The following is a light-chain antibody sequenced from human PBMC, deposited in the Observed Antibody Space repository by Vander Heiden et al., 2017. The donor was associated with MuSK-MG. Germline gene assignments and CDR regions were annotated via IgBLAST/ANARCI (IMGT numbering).Light chain of an antibody. CDR1: QSVSSY. V-gene: IGKV3-11*01. CDR3: QQRSNWPVT. J-gene: IGKJ2*01. CDR2: DAS. Sequence: EIVFTPSPATLSLSPGERATLSCRASQSVSSYLAWYQQKPGQAPRLLIYDASNRATGIPARFNGSGSGTDFTLTISSLEPEDFAVYYCQQRSNWPVTFGQGTKLEIK.